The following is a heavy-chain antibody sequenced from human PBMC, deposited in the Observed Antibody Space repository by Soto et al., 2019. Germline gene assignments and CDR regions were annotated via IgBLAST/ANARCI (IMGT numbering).Heavy chain of an antibody. Sequence: QVQLVQSGAEVKKPGSSVKVSCKASGGTFSSYAISWVRQAPGQGLEWMGGIIPIFGTANYAQKFQGRVTITADESTSSAYMELSSLRSEDTAVYYCASRLGGNPFGHWYFDLWGRGTLVTVSS. V-gene: IGHV1-69*01. CDR2: IIPIFGTA. J-gene: IGHJ2*01. D-gene: IGHD2-15*01. CDR1: GGTFSSYA. CDR3: ASRLGGNPFGHWYFDL.